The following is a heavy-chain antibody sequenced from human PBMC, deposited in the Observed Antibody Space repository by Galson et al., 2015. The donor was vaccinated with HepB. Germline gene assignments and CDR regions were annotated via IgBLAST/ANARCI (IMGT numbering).Heavy chain of an antibody. CDR2: IIPILGIA. CDR3: ARDGEIGYCSSTSCPQIYGMDV. J-gene: IGHJ6*02. Sequence: SVKVSCKASGGTFSSYTISWVRQAPGQGLEWMGRIIPILGIANYAQKFQGRVTITADKSTSTAYMELSSLRSEDTAVYYCARDGEIGYCSSTSCPQIYGMDVWGQGTTVTVSS. V-gene: IGHV1-69*04. CDR1: GGTFSSYT. D-gene: IGHD2-2*01.